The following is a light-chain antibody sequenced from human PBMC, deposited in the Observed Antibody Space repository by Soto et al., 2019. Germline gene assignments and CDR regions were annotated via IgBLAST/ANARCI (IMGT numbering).Light chain of an antibody. Sequence: EIVLTQSPATLSLSLGDSVTLSCRASQSIRSYLAWYQQKRGQAPRLLIYDASNRATGIPARFSGSGSGTDFSLTISSLEPEDFAVYYCQQRSSWPLTFGGGTKVDIK. CDR3: QQRSSWPLT. CDR1: QSIRSY. V-gene: IGKV3-11*01. J-gene: IGKJ4*01. CDR2: DAS.